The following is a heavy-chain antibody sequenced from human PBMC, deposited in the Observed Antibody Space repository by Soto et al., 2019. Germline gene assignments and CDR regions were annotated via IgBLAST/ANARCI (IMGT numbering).Heavy chain of an antibody. Sequence: GASVKVSGKASGGTFSSYAISWVRQAPGQGLEWMGGIIPIFGTANYAQKFQGRVTITADESTSTAYMELSSLRSEDTAVYYCARDSSTIVGVVIPNWCDPWGQGTLVSVSS. CDR2: IIPIFGTA. J-gene: IGHJ5*02. CDR3: ARDSSTIVGVVIPNWCDP. CDR1: GGTFSSYA. V-gene: IGHV1-69*13. D-gene: IGHD3-3*01.